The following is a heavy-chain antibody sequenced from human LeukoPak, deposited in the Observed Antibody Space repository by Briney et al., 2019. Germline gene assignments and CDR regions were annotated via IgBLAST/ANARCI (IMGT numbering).Heavy chain of an antibody. CDR1: GDTFSSYA. CDR2: ISAYNGNT. V-gene: IGHV1-18*01. Sequence: ASVKVSCKASGDTFSSYAFSWVRQAPGQGLEWMGWISAYNGNTNYAQKLQGRVTMTTDTSTSTAYMELRSLRSDDTAVYYCARDSSSWYLPNYYYYYYMDVWGKGTTVTVSS. J-gene: IGHJ6*03. D-gene: IGHD6-13*01. CDR3: ARDSSSWYLPNYYYYYYMDV.